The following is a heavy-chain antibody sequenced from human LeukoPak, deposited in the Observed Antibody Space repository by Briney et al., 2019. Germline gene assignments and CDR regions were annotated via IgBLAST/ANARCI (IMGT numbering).Heavy chain of an antibody. CDR2: MSGSGGST. D-gene: IGHD1-26*01. Sequence: GGSLRLSCAASGFTFSSYAMSWVRQAPGKGLEWVSAMSGSGGSTYYADSVKGRFTISRDNSKNTLYLQMNSLRAEDTALYYCVKGWDSFDYWGQGTLVTVSS. CDR3: VKGWDSFDY. J-gene: IGHJ4*02. V-gene: IGHV3-23*01. CDR1: GFTFSSYA.